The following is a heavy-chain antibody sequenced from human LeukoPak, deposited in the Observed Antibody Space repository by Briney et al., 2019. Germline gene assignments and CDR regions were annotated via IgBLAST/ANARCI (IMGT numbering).Heavy chain of an antibody. Sequence: ASVKVSXKASGYTFTSYDINWVRQATGQGPEWMGWMYPNSGNTGYAQKFQGRVTMTRNTSISTAYMELSSLRSEDTAVYYCARGPLGYCTNGVCYTGDYWGQGTLVTVSS. CDR3: ARGPLGYCTNGVCYTGDY. D-gene: IGHD2-8*01. V-gene: IGHV1-8*01. CDR1: GYTFTSYD. J-gene: IGHJ4*02. CDR2: MYPNSGNT.